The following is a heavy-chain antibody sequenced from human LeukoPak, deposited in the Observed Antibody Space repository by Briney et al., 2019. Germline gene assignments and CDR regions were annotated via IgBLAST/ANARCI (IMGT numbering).Heavy chain of an antibody. CDR1: GFTFSRYS. J-gene: IGHJ3*02. CDR2: ISISSNYI. CDR3: ARPVYGDYGAFDI. D-gene: IGHD4-17*01. Sequence: GGSLRLSCAASGFTFSRYSMNWVRQAPGKGLEWVSSISISSNYIYYADSVKGRFTISRDNAKNSLYLQMKSLRAEDTAVYYCARPVYGDYGAFDIWGQGTMVTVSS. V-gene: IGHV3-21*01.